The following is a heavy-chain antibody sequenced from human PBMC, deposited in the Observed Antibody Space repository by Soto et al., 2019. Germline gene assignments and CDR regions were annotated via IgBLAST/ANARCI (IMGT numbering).Heavy chain of an antibody. V-gene: IGHV3-30-3*01. CDR2: ISYDGNDE. CDR3: ARDMRHDYASGRLDY. J-gene: IGHJ4*02. Sequence: QVELVESGGGVVQPGASLRLFCVASGFTFSDFPLHWVRRAPGKGLEWVAVISYDGNDESYSDSVKGRFTISRDNSKTTVYLQMNSLRADDMAVYHCARDMRHDYASGRLDYLGQGTLVTVSS. D-gene: IGHD3-10*01. CDR1: GFTFSDFP.